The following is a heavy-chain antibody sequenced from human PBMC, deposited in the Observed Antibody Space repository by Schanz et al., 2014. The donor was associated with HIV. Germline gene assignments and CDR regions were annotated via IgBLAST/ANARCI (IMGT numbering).Heavy chain of an antibody. V-gene: IGHV3-30*18. CDR3: AKDLDSAGYYHELDS. CDR2: DGRKT. J-gene: IGHJ4*02. D-gene: IGHD3-16*01. Sequence: QVQLVESGGGVVQPGRSLRVSCAASGFTFRRHGMHWVRQAPGKGLEWVAYDGRKTYYADSAKGRFTISRDTSKSTLYLQMDSLRPEDTAVYYCAKDLDSAGYYHELDSWGPGTLVTVSS. CDR1: GFTFRRHG.